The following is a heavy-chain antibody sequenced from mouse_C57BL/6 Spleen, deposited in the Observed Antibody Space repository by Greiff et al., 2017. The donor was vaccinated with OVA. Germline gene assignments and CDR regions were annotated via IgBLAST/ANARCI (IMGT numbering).Heavy chain of an antibody. V-gene: IGHV5-16*01. J-gene: IGHJ4*01. CDR1: GFTFSDYY. Sequence: DVQLQESEGGLVQPGSSMKLSCTASGFTFSDYYMAWVRQVPEKGLEWVANINYDGSSTYYLDSLKSRFIISRDNAKNILYLQMSSLKSEDTATYYCARVGLRDAMDYWGQGTSVTVSS. CDR3: ARVGLRDAMDY. CDR2: INYDGSST.